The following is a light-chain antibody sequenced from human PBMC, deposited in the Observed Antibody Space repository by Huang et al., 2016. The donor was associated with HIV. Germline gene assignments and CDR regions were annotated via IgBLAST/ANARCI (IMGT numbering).Light chain of an antibody. CDR2: WAS. CDR3: QQYYSTPLT. V-gene: IGKV4-1*01. J-gene: IGKJ4*02. CDR1: QSVLHSSNNRNY. Sequence: DIVMTQSPDSLAVSLGEWATIKCKSSQSVLHSSNNRNYLAWYQQKPGQPPKLLMYWASTRESGVPDRFSGSGSVTDFTLTISSLQTEDAAVYYCQQYYSTPLTFGGGTKVEIK.